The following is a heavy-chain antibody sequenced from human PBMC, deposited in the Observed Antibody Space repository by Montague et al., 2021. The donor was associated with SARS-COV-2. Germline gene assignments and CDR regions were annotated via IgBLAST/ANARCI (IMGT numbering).Heavy chain of an antibody. Sequence: SGSTNYNPSLTSRVTMSVDTSKNQFSLKVNSVTAADTAVYYCARHYSAPLPAFYWGQGTLVTVSS. CDR2: SGST. CDR3: ARHYSAPLPAFY. V-gene: IGHV4-59*08. J-gene: IGHJ4*02. D-gene: IGHD4-11*01.